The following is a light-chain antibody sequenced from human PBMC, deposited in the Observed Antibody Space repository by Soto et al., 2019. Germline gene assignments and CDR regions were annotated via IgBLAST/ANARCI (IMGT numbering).Light chain of an antibody. CDR2: EVN. CDR3: SSYAGSNNLEV. Sequence: QSALTQPPSASGSPGQSVTFSCTGTRSDVGDYNYVSWYQQHPGKAPKLIIYEVNKRPSGVPDRFSGSKSGNTASLSVSGLQADDEADYYCSSYAGSNNLEVFGGGTKLTVL. J-gene: IGLJ2*01. V-gene: IGLV2-8*01. CDR1: RSDVGDYNY.